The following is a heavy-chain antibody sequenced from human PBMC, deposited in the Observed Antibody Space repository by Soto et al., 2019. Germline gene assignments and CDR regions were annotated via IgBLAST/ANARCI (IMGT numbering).Heavy chain of an antibody. D-gene: IGHD3-22*01. V-gene: IGHV1-69*02. CDR2: IIPILGIA. CDR1: GGTFSSYT. J-gene: IGHJ4*02. CDR3: ARALRDYYDSSCYYFWY. Sequence: SVKVSCKASGGTFSSYTISWVRQAPGQGLEWMGRIIPILGIANYAQKFQGRVTITADKSTSTAYMELSSLRSEDTAVYYCARALRDYYDSSCYYFWYWGQGTLVTVSS.